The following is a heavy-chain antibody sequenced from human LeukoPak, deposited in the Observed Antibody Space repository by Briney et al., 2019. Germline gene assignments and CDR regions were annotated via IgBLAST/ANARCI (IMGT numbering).Heavy chain of an antibody. CDR2: ISSSSSTI. J-gene: IGHJ4*02. Sequence: PGGSLRLSCAASGFTFSSYSMNWVRQAPGKGLEWVSYISSSSSTIYYADSVKGRFTISRDNAKNSLYLQMNSLRAEDTAVYYCARDRSSGWTGKSDYWGQGTLVTVSS. D-gene: IGHD6-19*01. CDR1: GFTFSSYS. CDR3: ARDRSSGWTGKSDY. V-gene: IGHV3-48*04.